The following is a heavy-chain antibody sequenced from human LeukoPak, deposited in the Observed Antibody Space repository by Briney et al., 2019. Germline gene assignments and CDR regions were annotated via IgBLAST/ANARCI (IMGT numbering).Heavy chain of an antibody. Sequence: PSETLSLTCAVYGGSFSGYYWSWIRQPPGKGLEWIGEIYHSGSTNYNPSLKSRVTISVDKSKNQFSLKLSSVTAADTAVYYCARIFWSGYYKGGGFDYWGQGTLVTVSS. V-gene: IGHV4-34*01. CDR3: ARIFWSGYYKGGGFDY. CDR1: GGSFSGYY. CDR2: IYHSGST. D-gene: IGHD3-3*01. J-gene: IGHJ4*02.